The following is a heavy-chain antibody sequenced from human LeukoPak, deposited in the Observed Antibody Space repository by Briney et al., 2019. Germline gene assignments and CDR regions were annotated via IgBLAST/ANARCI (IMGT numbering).Heavy chain of an antibody. CDR1: GFNFGDNS. CDR3: AAPSNWGRYGTFDV. CDR2: IRSKANGATT. J-gene: IGHJ3*01. Sequence: GGSLRLSCTGSGFNFGDNSVGWFRQAPGKGLEWVGFIRSKANGATTEYAASVKGGITISRDDSKSIAYLHMNSLKTEGTAVYYCAAPSNWGRYGTFDVWGQGAMVTVSS. D-gene: IGHD7-27*01. V-gene: IGHV3-49*03.